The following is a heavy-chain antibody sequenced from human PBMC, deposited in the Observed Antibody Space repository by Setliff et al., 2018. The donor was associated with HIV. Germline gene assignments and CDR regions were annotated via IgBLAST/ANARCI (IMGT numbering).Heavy chain of an antibody. D-gene: IGHD3-22*01. CDR1: GFTFSSYA. CDR2: IRASGSST. CDR3: ATGYYYDSKRAFDF. Sequence: GGSLRLSCAASGFTFSSYAMNWVRQAPGKSPEWVSGIRASGSSTDSAASVKGRFTISRDNAKNSLYLQMNSLRAEDTAVCHCATGYYYDSKRAFDFWGQGTMVTVSS. J-gene: IGHJ3*01. V-gene: IGHV3-23*01.